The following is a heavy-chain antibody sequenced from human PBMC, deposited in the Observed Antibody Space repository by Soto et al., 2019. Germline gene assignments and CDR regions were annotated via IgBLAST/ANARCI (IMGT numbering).Heavy chain of an antibody. CDR2: IYYAGTT. Sequence: PSETLSLTCTVSGGSISSGDYYWSWIRQPPGKGLEWIGYIYYAGTTTYNPSLKSRVSISIDTSKSEVSLKLTSVTAADTAVYYCARLGGYYQSLDSWGQGTVVTVSS. D-gene: IGHD3-22*01. V-gene: IGHV4-61*08. CDR3: ARLGGYYQSLDS. J-gene: IGHJ4*02. CDR1: GGSISSGDYY.